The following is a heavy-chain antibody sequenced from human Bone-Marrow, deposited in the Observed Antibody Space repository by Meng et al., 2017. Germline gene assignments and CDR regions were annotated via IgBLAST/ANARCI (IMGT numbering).Heavy chain of an antibody. CDR1: GFTVSSNY. J-gene: IGHJ4*02. V-gene: IGHV3-53*01. CDR3: ARETSRPGGFDY. Sequence: GESLKIFCAASGFTVSSNYMSWVRQAPGKGLEWVSVIYSGGSTYYADSVKGRFTISRDNSKNTLYLQMNSLRAEDTAVYYCARETSRPGGFDYWGQGTLVTVSS. CDR2: IYSGGST. D-gene: IGHD2-2*01.